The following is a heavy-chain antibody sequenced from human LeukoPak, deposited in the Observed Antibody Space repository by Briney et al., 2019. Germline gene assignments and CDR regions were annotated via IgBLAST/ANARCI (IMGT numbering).Heavy chain of an antibody. Sequence: GGSLRLSCAASGFTFSSYAMSWVRQAPGKGLEWVANIRQDGSVQNYVDSVKGRFTISRDNPKNSVYLQMSSLRAEDTAVYYCLATTRSRGFDYWGQGTLVTVSS. J-gene: IGHJ4*02. CDR1: GFTFSSYA. V-gene: IGHV3-7*01. CDR2: IRQDGSVQ. D-gene: IGHD1/OR15-1a*01. CDR3: LATTRSRGFDY.